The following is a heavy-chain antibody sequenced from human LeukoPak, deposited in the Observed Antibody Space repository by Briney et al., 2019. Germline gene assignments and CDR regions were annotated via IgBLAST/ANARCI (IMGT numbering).Heavy chain of an antibody. J-gene: IGHJ4*02. V-gene: IGHV4-38-2*02. CDR2: IYHSGST. CDR3: ARGGESFGY. CDR1: GYSISSGYY. Sequence: PSETLSLTCTVSGYSISSGYYWGWIRQPPGKGLEWIGSIYHSGSTYYNPSHKSRVTISVDTSKNQFSLKLSSVTAADTAVYYCARGGESFGYWGQGTLVTVSS. D-gene: IGHD3-10*01.